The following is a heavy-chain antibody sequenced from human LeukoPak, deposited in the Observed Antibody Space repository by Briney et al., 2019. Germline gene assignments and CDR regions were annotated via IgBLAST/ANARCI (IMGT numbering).Heavy chain of an antibody. D-gene: IGHD3-3*01. V-gene: IGHV3-15*01. CDR1: GFTFSNAW. CDR3: TTEQYYDFWSGFSNWFDP. CDR2: IKSKTDGGTT. J-gene: IGHJ5*02. Sequence: GRSLRLSCAASGFTFSNAWMSWVRQAPGKGLEWVGRIKSKTDGGTTDYAAPVKGRFTISRDDSKNTLYLQMNSLKTEDTAVYYCTTEQYYDFWSGFSNWFDPWGQGTLVTVSS.